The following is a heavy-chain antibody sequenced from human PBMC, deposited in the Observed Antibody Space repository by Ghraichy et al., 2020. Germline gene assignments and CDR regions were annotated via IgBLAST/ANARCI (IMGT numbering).Heavy chain of an antibody. V-gene: IGHV4-61*01. Sequence: SETLSLTCTVSGGSVSSGSYYWSWIRQPPGKGLEWIGYIYYSGSTNYNPSLKSRVTISVDTSKNQFSLKLSSVTAADTAVYYCARARMTTVSDWFDPWGQGTLVTVSS. J-gene: IGHJ5*02. CDR3: ARARMTTVSDWFDP. D-gene: IGHD4-17*01. CDR1: GGSVSSGSYY. CDR2: IYYSGST.